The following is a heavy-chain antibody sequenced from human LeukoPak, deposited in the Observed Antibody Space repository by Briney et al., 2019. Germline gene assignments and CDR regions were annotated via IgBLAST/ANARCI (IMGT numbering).Heavy chain of an antibody. V-gene: IGHV3-9*01. D-gene: IGHD3-16*02. CDR1: GFTFDDYA. CDR3: AKDLQQGGSYRSGWFDP. CDR2: ISWNSGSI. J-gene: IGHJ5*02. Sequence: GRSLRLSCAASGFTFDDYAMHWVRQALGKGLEWVSGISWNSGSIGYADSVKGRFTISRDNAKNSLYLQMNSLRAEDTALYYCAKDLQQGGSYRSGWFDPWGQGTLVTVSS.